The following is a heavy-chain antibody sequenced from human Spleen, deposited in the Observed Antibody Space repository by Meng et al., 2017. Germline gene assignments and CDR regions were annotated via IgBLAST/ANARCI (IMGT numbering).Heavy chain of an antibody. V-gene: IGHV3-15*01. J-gene: IGHJ4*01. CDR1: ELNSSSCG. CDR3: SGHVDY. CDR2: MKSNVDGGTV. Sequence: GQLVVSGGGVVQPGRSLRLSCVASELNSSSCGMHWVRQAPGKGLEWIGRMKSNVDGGTVDYAAAVKGRFFISRDDSENTFYLQMNSLKTEDTAVYYCSGHVDYWGHGTLVTVSS.